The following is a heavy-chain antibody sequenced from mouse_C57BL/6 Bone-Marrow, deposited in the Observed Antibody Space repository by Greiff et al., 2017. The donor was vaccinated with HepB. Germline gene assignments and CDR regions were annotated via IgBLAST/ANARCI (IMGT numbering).Heavy chain of an antibody. CDR1: GFTFSSYA. D-gene: IGHD4-1*01. CDR3: TRAGNWDFAY. V-gene: IGHV5-9-1*02. J-gene: IGHJ3*01. Sequence: EVHLLESGEGLVKPGGSLKLSCAASGFTFSSYAMSWVRQTPEKRLEWVAYISSGGDYIYYADTVKGRFTISRDNARNTLYLQMSSLKSEDTAMYYCTRAGNWDFAYWGQGTLVTVSA. CDR2: ISSGGDYI.